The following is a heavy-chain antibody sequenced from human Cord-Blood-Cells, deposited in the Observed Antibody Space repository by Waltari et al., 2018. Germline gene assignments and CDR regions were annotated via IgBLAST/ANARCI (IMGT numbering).Heavy chain of an antibody. CDR1: GGSFRGYY. CDR3: ARGVATIDV. D-gene: IGHD5-12*01. Sequence: QVQLQPSGAGRLKPSAPLSPPCAVYGGSFRGYYCTWIRQPPGKGLEWIGEINHSGSTNYNPSLKSRVTISVDTSKNQFSLKLSSVTAADTAVYYCARGVATIDVWGQGTLVTVSS. V-gene: IGHV4-34*01. J-gene: IGHJ4*02. CDR2: INHSGST.